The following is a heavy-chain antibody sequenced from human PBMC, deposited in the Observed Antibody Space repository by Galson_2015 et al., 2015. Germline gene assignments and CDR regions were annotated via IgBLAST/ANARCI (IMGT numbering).Heavy chain of an antibody. Sequence: LRLSCAASGFTFSSYGMHWVRQSPGKGLEWVAVISYDGSNKYYADSVKGRFTISRDNSKNTLYLQMNSLRAEDTAVYYCAKDRGDYYGSGSYYNRGYYGMDVWGQGTTVTVSS. CDR2: ISYDGSNK. J-gene: IGHJ6*02. CDR3: AKDRGDYYGSGSYYNRGYYGMDV. CDR1: GFTFSSYG. V-gene: IGHV3-30*18. D-gene: IGHD3-10*01.